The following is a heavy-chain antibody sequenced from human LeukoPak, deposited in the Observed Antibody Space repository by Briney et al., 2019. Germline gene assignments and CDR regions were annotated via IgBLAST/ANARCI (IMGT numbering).Heavy chain of an antibody. CDR1: GFTFSSHW. CDR3: ARDAGSSDHFDY. J-gene: IGHJ4*02. D-gene: IGHD6-6*01. CDR2: INTDGTRT. Sequence: PGGSLRLSCAASGFTFSSHWLHWVRHAPGKGLVWVSRINTDGTRTNYADSVKGRFTISRDNSKNTLYLQMNSLRAEDTAVYYCARDAGSSDHFDYWGQGTLVTVSS. V-gene: IGHV3-74*01.